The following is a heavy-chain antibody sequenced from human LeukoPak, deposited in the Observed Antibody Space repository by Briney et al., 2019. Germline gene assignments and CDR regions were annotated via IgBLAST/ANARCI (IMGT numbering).Heavy chain of an antibody. V-gene: IGHV1-18*01. D-gene: IGHD3-9*01. J-gene: IGHJ4*02. CDR2: ISGHIAHT. CDR3: ARDQDYDILSGYSSAY. CDR1: GYTFTSYG. Sequence: ASVTVSCKASGYTFTSYGIIWVRQAPGQGLEWMGWISGHIAHTNYAQKLQGRVTMTIDTSTSAAYMELGSLRSDDTAVYYCARDQDYDILSGYSSAYWGQGTLVSVSS.